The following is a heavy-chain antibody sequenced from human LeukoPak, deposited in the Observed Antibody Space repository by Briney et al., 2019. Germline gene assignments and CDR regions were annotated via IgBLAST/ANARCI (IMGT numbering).Heavy chain of an antibody. V-gene: IGHV7-4-1*02. CDR2: INTNTGNP. CDR3: ARTIQTLRLYSGYDFDFDS. CDR1: GGTFSSYA. D-gene: IGHD5-12*01. J-gene: IGHJ4*02. Sequence: ASVKVSCKASGGTFSSYAISWVRQAPGQGLEWMGWINTNTGNPTYAQGFTGRFVFSLDTSVSTAYLQISSLKAEDTAVYYCARTIQTLRLYSGYDFDFDSWGQGTLVTVSS.